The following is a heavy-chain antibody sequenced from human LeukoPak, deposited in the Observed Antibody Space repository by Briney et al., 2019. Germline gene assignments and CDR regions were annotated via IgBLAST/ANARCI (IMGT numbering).Heavy chain of an antibody. CDR2: INHSGST. CDR1: GGSFSGYY. CDR3: ARGPLLEWLLHAFEI. Sequence: PSETLSLTCAVYGGSFSGYYWSWIRQPPGKGLEWIGEINHSGSTNYNPSLKSRVTISVDTSKNQFSLKLSSVTAADTAVYYCARGPLLEWLLHAFEIWGQGTMVTVSS. V-gene: IGHV4-34*01. J-gene: IGHJ3*02. D-gene: IGHD3-3*01.